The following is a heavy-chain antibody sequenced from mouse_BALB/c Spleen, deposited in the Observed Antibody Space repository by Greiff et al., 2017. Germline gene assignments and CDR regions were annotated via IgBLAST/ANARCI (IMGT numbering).Heavy chain of an antibody. J-gene: IGHJ2*01. Sequence: EVMLVESGGGLVKPGGSLKLSCAASGFTFSTYAMSWVRQTPEKRLEWVASISSGGNTYYPDSVKGRFTISRDNARNILYLQMSSLRSEDTAMSYCTRGPTVLNFDYWGQGTTLTVSS. CDR1: GFTFSTYA. CDR2: ISSGGNT. D-gene: IGHD1-1*01. V-gene: IGHV5-6-5*01. CDR3: TRGPTVLNFDY.